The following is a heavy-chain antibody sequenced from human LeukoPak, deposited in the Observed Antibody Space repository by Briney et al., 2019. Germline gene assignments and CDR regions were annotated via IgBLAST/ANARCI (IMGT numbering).Heavy chain of an antibody. CDR1: GFTFSIYG. D-gene: IGHD6-19*01. CDR3: ARPYYSSAYYGDAFDI. J-gene: IGHJ3*02. V-gene: IGHV3-33*01. CDR2: IWYDGTSK. Sequence: PGGSLRLSCAASGFTFSIYGMHWVRQAPGTGLEWVAVIWYDGTSKYYADSVKGRFTISRDNSKNTLYLQMNSLRAEDTAVYYCARPYYSSAYYGDAFDIWGQGKMVTVSS.